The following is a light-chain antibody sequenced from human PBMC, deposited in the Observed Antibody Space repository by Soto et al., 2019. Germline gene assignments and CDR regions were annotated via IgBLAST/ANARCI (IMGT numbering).Light chain of an antibody. Sequence: QSVLTQPPSASGTPGHRGTISCSGSSSNIGSNYVYWYQQLPGTAPKLLIYRNNQRPSGVPDRFSGSKSGASASLAISGLRSEDEAEYYCAAWDDSLSAHVVFGGGTKLTV. V-gene: IGLV1-47*01. CDR2: RNN. CDR1: SSNIGSNY. CDR3: AAWDDSLSAHVV. J-gene: IGLJ2*01.